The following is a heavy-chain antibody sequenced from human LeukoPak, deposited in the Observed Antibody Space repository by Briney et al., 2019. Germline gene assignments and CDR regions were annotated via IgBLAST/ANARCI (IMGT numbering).Heavy chain of an antibody. V-gene: IGHV3-11*06. CDR2: ISSGSGHT. CDR3: AREGIVGATLRLNYFDY. J-gene: IGHJ4*02. CDR1: GFTFSDYY. Sequence: AGGSLRLSCAASGFTFSDYYMTWIRQAPGKGLEWVSYISSGSGHTNYTDSVKGRFTISRDNAKNSLYLQMNSLRAGDTAVYYCAREGIVGATLRLNYFDYWGRGTLVTVSS. D-gene: IGHD1-26*01.